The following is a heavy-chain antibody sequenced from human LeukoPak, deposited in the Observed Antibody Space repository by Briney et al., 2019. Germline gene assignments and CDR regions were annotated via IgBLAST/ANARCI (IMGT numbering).Heavy chain of an antibody. J-gene: IGHJ5*02. CDR2: IKQDGSEK. CDR3: AGGRMISGWYNWLDP. V-gene: IGHV3-7*01. Sequence: GGSLRLSCAASGFTFSSYWMSWVRQAPGEGLEWVANIKQDGSEKYYVDSVKGRFTICRDNDKNSLYLQMNSLRAEDTAVYYCAGGRMISGWYNWLDPWGQETLVTVSS. D-gene: IGHD6-19*01. CDR1: GFTFSSYW.